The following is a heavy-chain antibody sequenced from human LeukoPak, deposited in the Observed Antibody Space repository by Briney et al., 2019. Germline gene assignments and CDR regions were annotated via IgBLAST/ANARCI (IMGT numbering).Heavy chain of an antibody. CDR3: ARVPAGVIGMKDAFDI. CDR1: GFTFSSYS. J-gene: IGHJ3*02. CDR2: ISSSSSYI. V-gene: IGHV3-21*01. Sequence: GGSLRLSCAASGFTFSSYSMNWVRQAPGKGLVWVSSISSSSSYIYYADSVKGRFTISRDNAKNSLYLQMNSLRAEDTAVYYCARVPAGVIGMKDAFDIWGQGTMVTVSS. D-gene: IGHD3-16*02.